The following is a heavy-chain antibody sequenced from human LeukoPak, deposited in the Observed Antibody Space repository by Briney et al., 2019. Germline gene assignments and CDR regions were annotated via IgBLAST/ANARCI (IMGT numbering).Heavy chain of an antibody. Sequence: GGSLRLSCAASGFTFSSYGVHWVRQAPGKGLEWVSFIRYDGTSKFYADSVKGRFTISRDNSKNTLYLQMNSLRAEDTAVYYCAKNGNTFDIWGQGTTVTVPS. CDR3: AKNGNTFDI. CDR2: IRYDGTSK. CDR1: GFTFSSYG. V-gene: IGHV3-30*02. J-gene: IGHJ3*02. D-gene: IGHD2/OR15-2a*01.